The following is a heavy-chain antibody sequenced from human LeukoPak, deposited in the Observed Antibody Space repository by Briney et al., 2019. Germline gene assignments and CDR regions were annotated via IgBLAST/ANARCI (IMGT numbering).Heavy chain of an antibody. CDR1: GGSISSGGYY. CDR2: IYYSGSI. Sequence: SQTLSLTCTVSGGSISSGGYYWSWIRQHPGKGLEWIGYIYYSGSIYYNPSLKSRVTMSVDTSKNQFSLNLSSVTAADTAVYYCARDRYSYGLHELHYWGQGTLVTVSS. CDR3: ARDRYSYGLHELHY. V-gene: IGHV4-31*03. J-gene: IGHJ4*02. D-gene: IGHD5-18*01.